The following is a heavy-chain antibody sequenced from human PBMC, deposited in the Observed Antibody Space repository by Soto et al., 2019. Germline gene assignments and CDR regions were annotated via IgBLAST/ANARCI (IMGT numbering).Heavy chain of an antibody. CDR2: INHSGST. CDR1: GGSFSGYY. V-gene: IGHV4-34*01. J-gene: IGHJ5*02. D-gene: IGHD2-2*02. CDR3: ARGAPPSPIVVVPAAIGWFDP. Sequence: SETLSLTCAVYGGSFSGYYWSWIRQPPGKGLEWIGEINHSGSTNYNPSLKSRVTISVDTSKNQFSLKLSSVTAADTAVYYCARGAPPSPIVVVPAAIGWFDPWGQGTLVTVSS.